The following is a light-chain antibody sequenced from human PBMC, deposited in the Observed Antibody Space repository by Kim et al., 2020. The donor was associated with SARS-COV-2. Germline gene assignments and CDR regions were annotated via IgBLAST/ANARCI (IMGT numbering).Light chain of an antibody. CDR3: QQYNEWPPGDT. Sequence: EIVMTQSPATLSVSPGERATLSCRASQSIGIYLAWYQQKPGQAPRLLIYGASTRATGVPGRFSGSGSGTEFTLSITSLQSEDFATYYCQQYNEWPPGDTFGQGTKLEI. J-gene: IGKJ2*01. CDR2: GAS. V-gene: IGKV3D-15*01. CDR1: QSIGIY.